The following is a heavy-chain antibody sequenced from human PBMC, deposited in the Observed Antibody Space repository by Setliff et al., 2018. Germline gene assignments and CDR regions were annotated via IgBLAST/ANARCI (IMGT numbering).Heavy chain of an antibody. D-gene: IGHD3-22*01. CDR3: ATKDYDTSGYYRPFGF. J-gene: IGHJ4*01. CDR1: GYTFTRYY. V-gene: IGHV1-46*01. CDR2: INPSGGST. Sequence: ASVKVSCKASGYTFTRYYMHWVRQAPGQGLEWMGIINPSGGSTSYAQKFQGRVTMTRDTSTSTVYMELSSLRSEDTAVYYCATKDYDTSGYYRPFGFWGQGTLVTVSS.